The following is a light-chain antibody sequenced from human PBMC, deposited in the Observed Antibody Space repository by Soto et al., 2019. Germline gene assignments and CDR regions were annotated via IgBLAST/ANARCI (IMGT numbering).Light chain of an antibody. CDR3: QQYYSTPRT. CDR2: WAS. J-gene: IGKJ5*01. V-gene: IGKV4-1*01. CDR1: QSVLYSSNNENF. Sequence: IVMTQSPDSLAVSLGERATINCKSSQSVLYSSNNENFLAWYQHKPGQPPRLLIYWASTRESGVPDRFSGSGSGTYFTLTISSLQAEDVAVYYCQQYYSTPRTFGQGTRLEIK.